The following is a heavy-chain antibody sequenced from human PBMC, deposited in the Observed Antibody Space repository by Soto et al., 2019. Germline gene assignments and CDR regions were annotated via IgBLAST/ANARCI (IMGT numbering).Heavy chain of an antibody. CDR2: ISGSGGST. J-gene: IGHJ4*02. Sequence: EVQLLESGGGLVQPGGSLRLSCAASEFTFSSYAMSWVRQAPGQGLEWVSAISGSGGSTYYAAAVKGRFTISRDNPKNTLYLQRNSLRAEDTAVYYCAKGTRGIVVVVAATPENWGQGTLVIVSS. CDR3: AKGTRGIVVVVAATPEN. V-gene: IGHV3-23*01. D-gene: IGHD2-15*01. CDR1: EFTFSSYA.